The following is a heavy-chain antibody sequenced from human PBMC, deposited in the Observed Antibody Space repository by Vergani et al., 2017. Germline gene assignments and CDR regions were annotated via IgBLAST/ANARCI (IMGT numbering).Heavy chain of an antibody. J-gene: IGHJ5*02. CDR1: GYTFTSYD. CDR2: MNPNSGKT. D-gene: IGHD4-11*01. Sequence: QVQLVQSGAEVKKPGASVKVSCKASGYTFTSYDINWVRQATGQGLEWMGWMNPNSGKTGYAQKFHGRVTMTRDTSLSTAYMELTSLRSDDTAVYYCARVDTREMTTDDYRFEPWGQGTLVTVSS. CDR3: ARVDTREMTTDDYRFEP. V-gene: IGHV1-8*01.